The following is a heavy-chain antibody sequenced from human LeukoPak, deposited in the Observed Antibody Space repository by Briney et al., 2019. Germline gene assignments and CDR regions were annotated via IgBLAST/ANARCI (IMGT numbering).Heavy chain of an antibody. J-gene: IGHJ4*02. CDR1: GFTFSSYG. CDR3: ARDPAVAGTEGYFDY. Sequence: GGSLRLSCAASGFTFSSYGMHWVHQAPGKGLEWVAVIWYDGSNKYYADSVKGRFTISRDNSKNTLYLQMNSLRAEDTAVYYCARDPAVAGTEGYFDYWGQGTLVTVSS. V-gene: IGHV3-33*01. D-gene: IGHD6-19*01. CDR2: IWYDGSNK.